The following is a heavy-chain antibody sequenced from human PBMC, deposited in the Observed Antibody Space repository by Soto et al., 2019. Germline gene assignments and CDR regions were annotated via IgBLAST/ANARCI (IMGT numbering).Heavy chain of an antibody. J-gene: IGHJ4*02. CDR1: GGSINYNSYH. V-gene: IGHV4-39*02. CDR2: IFYTGTT. CDR3: ARLVVVATVANV. D-gene: IGHD5-12*01. Sequence: LQLQESGPGLVKPSETLSLTCSVSGGSINYNSYHWGWIRQPPGQGLEWIGSIFYTGTTFYHPSRESRVTMSVDTSKNSFSLHLTSVTAADTAVYFCARLVVVATVANVWGQGTLVTVSS.